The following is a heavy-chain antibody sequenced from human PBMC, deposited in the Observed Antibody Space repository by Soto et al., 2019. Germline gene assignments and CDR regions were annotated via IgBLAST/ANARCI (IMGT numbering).Heavy chain of an antibody. V-gene: IGHV1-18*01. D-gene: IGHD6-19*01. Sequence: QVQLVQSGAEVKKPGASVKVSCKASGYTFTSYGISWVRQAPGQGLEWMGWISAYNGNTNYAQKLQGRVTMTTDTSTSTAYMELRSLRSDDTAVYYCVRDVAVAGAGGYDAFDIWGQGTMVTVSS. CDR1: GYTFTSYG. CDR2: ISAYNGNT. J-gene: IGHJ3*02. CDR3: VRDVAVAGAGGYDAFDI.